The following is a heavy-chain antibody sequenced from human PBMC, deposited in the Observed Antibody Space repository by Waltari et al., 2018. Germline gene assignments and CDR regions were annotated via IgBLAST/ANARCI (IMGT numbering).Heavy chain of an antibody. CDR3: ARLDFWSGYRSNWFDP. CDR1: GGTFSSYA. CDR2: IIPIFGTA. J-gene: IGHJ5*02. V-gene: IGHV1-69*14. Sequence: QVQLVQSGAEVKKPGSSVKVSCKASGGTFSSYALSWVRQAPGQGLEWMGGIIPIFGTANYEQKFQGRVTITADKSTSTAYMELSSLRSEDTAVYYCARLDFWSGYRSNWFDPWGQGTLVTVSS. D-gene: IGHD3-3*01.